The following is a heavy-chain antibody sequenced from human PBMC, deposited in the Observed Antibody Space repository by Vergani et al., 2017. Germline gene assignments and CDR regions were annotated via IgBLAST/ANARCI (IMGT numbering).Heavy chain of an antibody. CDR1: GGTFSSYT. V-gene: IGHV1-69*09. D-gene: IGHD6-19*01. CDR3: ARDQYSSGWYQSLAFDY. J-gene: IGHJ4*02. Sequence: QVQLVQSGAEVKKPGSSVKVSCKASGGTFSSYTISWVRQAPGQGLEWMGRIIPILGIANYAQKFQGRVTITADKSTSTAYMELSSLRSEDTAVYYCARDQYSSGWYQSLAFDYWGQGTLVTVSS. CDR2: IIPILGIA.